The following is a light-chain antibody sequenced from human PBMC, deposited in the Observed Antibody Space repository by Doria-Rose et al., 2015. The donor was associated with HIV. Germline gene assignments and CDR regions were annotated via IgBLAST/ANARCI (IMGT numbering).Light chain of an antibody. V-gene: IGKV1-39*01. Sequence: ITQSPSSLSASVVDRVTITCRASQNINNYLNWYQQKPGKAPKLLIFAASTLQTGVPSRFSGGGSGTEFTLTITSLQPEDFAIYSCQQSYSTLPITFGQGTRLEIK. CDR1: QNINNY. CDR3: QQSYSTLPIT. CDR2: AAS. J-gene: IGKJ5*01.